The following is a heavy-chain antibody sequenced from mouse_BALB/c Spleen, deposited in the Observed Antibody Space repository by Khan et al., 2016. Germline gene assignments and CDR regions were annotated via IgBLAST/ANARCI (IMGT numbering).Heavy chain of an antibody. D-gene: IGHD1-1*01. J-gene: IGHJ3*01. Sequence: EVQLQESGPGLVKPSQSLSLTCTVTGYSITSDYAWSWIRQFPGNKLEWMGYINYIGRTNYNPSLKSRISITRDTSRNQFFLQLNSVTTEDTATYYCARSYFGSSLVYWGQGTLVTVSA. CDR1: GYSITSDYA. CDR3: ARSYFGSSLVY. V-gene: IGHV3-2*02. CDR2: INYIGRT.